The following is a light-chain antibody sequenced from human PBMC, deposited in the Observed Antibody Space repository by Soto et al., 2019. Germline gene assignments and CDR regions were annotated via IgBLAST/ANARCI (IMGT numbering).Light chain of an antibody. Sequence: EIVMTQSPATLSLSPGERATLSCRASQSVSNYLAWYQQKPGQAPRLLIYDASNRATGIPARFRGGGSETDFTLTISSLQPEDFATYYCQQYNSYPFTFGGGTKVDIK. CDR1: QSVSNY. CDR3: QQYNSYPFT. V-gene: IGKV3-11*01. J-gene: IGKJ4*01. CDR2: DAS.